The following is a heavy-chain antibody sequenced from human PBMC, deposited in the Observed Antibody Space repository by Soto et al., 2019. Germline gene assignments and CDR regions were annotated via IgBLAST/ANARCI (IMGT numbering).Heavy chain of an antibody. CDR1: GFTFSSYG. CDR2: ISYDGSNK. D-gene: IGHD3-22*01. Sequence: QVQLVESGGGVVQPGRSLRLSCAASGFTFSSYGMHWVRQAPGKGLEWVAVISYDGSNKYYADSVKGRFTISRDNSKNTLYLQMNSLRAEDTAVYYCAKARHHYYDSYYYGMDVWGQGTTVTVSS. CDR3: AKARHHYYDSYYYGMDV. V-gene: IGHV3-30*18. J-gene: IGHJ6*02.